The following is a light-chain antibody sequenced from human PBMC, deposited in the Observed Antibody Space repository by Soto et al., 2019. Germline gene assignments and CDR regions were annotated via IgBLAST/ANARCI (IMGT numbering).Light chain of an antibody. CDR2: DAS. Sequence: EIVLTQSPATLSLSPGERATLSCRASQCVSSYLAWYQQKPGQAPRLPIYDASNRATGIPARFGGSGSGTDFTLTISSLEPEDFAVYYCQQRSNWPPITFGQGTRLEIK. J-gene: IGKJ5*01. CDR3: QQRSNWPPIT. V-gene: IGKV3-11*01. CDR1: QCVSSY.